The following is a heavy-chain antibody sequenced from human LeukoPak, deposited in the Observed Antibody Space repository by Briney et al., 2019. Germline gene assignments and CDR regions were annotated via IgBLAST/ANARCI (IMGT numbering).Heavy chain of an antibody. J-gene: IGHJ4*02. Sequence: SQTLSLTCAVSGGSISSGGYSWSWIRQPPGKGLEWIGYIYYSGSTYYNPSLKSRVTISVDTSKNQFSLKLSSVTAADTAVYYCARKRRPGIAAGWGQGTLVTVSS. V-gene: IGHV4-30-4*01. CDR1: GGSISSGGYS. D-gene: IGHD6-13*01. CDR2: IYYSGST. CDR3: ARKRRPGIAAG.